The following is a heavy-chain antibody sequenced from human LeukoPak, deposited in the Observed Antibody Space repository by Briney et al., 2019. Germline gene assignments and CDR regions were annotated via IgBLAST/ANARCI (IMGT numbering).Heavy chain of an antibody. CDR2: ISWNSGSI. J-gene: IGHJ6*02. Sequence: GRSLRLSCAGSGFIFNNYAMHWVRQPPGKGLEWVSGISWNSGSIDYADSVKGRFTISKDNSKNTVYLQMSSLRVDDTAVYYCAKAASSSWPSYYYGMDVWGQGTTVTVSS. CDR1: GFIFNNYA. V-gene: IGHV3-9*01. CDR3: AKAASSSWPSYYYGMDV. D-gene: IGHD6-13*01.